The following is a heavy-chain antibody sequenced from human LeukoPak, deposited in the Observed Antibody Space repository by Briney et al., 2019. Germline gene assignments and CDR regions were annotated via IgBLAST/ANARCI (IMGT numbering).Heavy chain of an antibody. D-gene: IGHD2-2*01. J-gene: IGHJ5*02. V-gene: IGHV1-8*01. CDR3: ARAHAAYCSSTSCYNWFDP. CDR1: GYTFTSYD. CDR2: MNPNSGNT. Sequence: ASVKVSSKASGYTFTSYDINWVRQATGQGLDWIGSMNPNSGNTGYAQKFQGRVTMTRNTSISTAYMELSSLRSEDTAVYYCARAHAAYCSSTSCYNWFDPWGQGTLVTVSS.